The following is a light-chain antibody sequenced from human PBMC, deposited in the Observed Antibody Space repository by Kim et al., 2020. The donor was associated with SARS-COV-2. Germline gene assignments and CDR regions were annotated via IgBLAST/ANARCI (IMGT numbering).Light chain of an antibody. V-gene: IGKV1-8*01. CDR2: DAS. CDR1: QDIRNN. CDR3: QQYYNYVSWT. Sequence: STGDTVTITCRASQDIRNNLVWYQQKPGKAPKLLIFDASILHSGVPSRFSGSGSGTDFTLTISGLQSEDFATYYCQQYYNYVSWTFGQGTKVDIK. J-gene: IGKJ1*01.